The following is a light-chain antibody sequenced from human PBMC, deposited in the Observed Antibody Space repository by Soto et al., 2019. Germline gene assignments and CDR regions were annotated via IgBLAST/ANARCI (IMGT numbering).Light chain of an antibody. V-gene: IGKV1-27*01. CDR2: AAS. CDR1: QDISNY. J-gene: IGKJ2*01. Sequence: DIQMTQSPSSLSASVGDRVTITCRANQDISNYLAWYQQNPGKVPKLLIYAASTLQTGVQSRFSGSGSGTVFTLTINSLQPEYVATYYCQKYNSAPNTFGRGTRLEIK. CDR3: QKYNSAPNT.